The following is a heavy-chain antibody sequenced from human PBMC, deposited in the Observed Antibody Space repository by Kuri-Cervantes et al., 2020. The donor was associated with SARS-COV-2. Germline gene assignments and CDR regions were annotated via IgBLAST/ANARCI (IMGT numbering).Heavy chain of an antibody. CDR3: ARVSWMQLWHRYFDN. J-gene: IGHJ4*02. Sequence: GSLRLSCTVSGGSISSYYWSWIRQPAGKGLEWIGRIYTSGSTNYNPSLKSRATMSVDTSKNQFSLKLSSVTAADTAVYYCARVSWMQLWHRYFDNWGQGTLVTVSS. CDR2: IYTSGST. V-gene: IGHV4-4*07. D-gene: IGHD5-18*01. CDR1: GGSISSYY.